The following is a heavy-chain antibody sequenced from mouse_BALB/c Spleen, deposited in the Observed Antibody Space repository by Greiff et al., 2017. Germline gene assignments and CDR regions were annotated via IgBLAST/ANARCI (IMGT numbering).Heavy chain of an antibody. J-gene: IGHJ4*01. V-gene: IGHV1-9*01. D-gene: IGHD2-4*01. CDR3: ARHSRYYDDDVYAMDY. CDR2: ILPGSGST. Sequence: VQLMESGAELMKPGASVKISCKATGYTFSSYWIEWVKQRPGHGLEWIGEILPGSGSTNYNAKFKGKATCTADTSSNTAYMQLSSLTSEDAAVYYCARHSRYYDDDVYAMDYWGQGSSDTVSA. CDR1: GYTFSSYW.